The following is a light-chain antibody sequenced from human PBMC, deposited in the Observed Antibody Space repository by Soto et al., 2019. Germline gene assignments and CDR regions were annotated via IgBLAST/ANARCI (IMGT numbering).Light chain of an antibody. Sequence: ALTQPASVSGSPGQSITISGTGTSSDVGSYNLVSWYQQHPGKAPKLMIYEVSKRPSGVSNRFSGSKSGNTASLTISGLQAGDEADYYCCSYAGSSTYVFGTGTKVTVL. CDR1: SSDVGSYNL. V-gene: IGLV2-23*02. CDR2: EVS. J-gene: IGLJ1*01. CDR3: CSYAGSSTYV.